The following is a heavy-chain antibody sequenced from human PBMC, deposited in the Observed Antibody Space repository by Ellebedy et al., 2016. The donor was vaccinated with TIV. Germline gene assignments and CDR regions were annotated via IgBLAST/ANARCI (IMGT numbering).Heavy chain of an antibody. V-gene: IGHV3-23*01. CDR1: GFTFSSYA. Sequence: GESLKISCAASGFTFSSYAMSWVRQAPGKGLEWVSAISGSGGSTYYADSVKGRFTISRDNSKNTLYLQMNSLRAEDTAVYYCARDHVDTAMENYYYSGMDVWGQGTTVTVSS. CDR3: ARDHVDTAMENYYYSGMDV. D-gene: IGHD5-18*01. J-gene: IGHJ6*02. CDR2: ISGSGGST.